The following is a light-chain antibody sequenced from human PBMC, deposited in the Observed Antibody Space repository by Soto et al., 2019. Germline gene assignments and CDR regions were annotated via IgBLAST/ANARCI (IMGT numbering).Light chain of an antibody. CDR2: DVS. J-gene: IGLJ3*02. V-gene: IGLV2-14*03. Sequence: QSALTQPASVSGSPGQSITISCTGTSSDGGTYNYVSWYQHHPGRAPKLMIYDVSSRPSGVSNRFSGSKSANTASLTISGLQAEDEADDYCCSYTSSSTWVFGGGTKLTVL. CDR1: SSDGGTYNY. CDR3: CSYTSSSTWV.